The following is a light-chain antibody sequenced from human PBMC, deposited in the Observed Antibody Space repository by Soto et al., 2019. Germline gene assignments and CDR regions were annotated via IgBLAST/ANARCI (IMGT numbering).Light chain of an antibody. CDR1: QSVGTW. V-gene: IGKV1-5*01. Sequence: DIQMTQSPSTLSASVGGRVTITCRASQSVGTWVAWYQQKPGKAPKLLIYGASNLESGVPSRFSGSGSGTESTLTLTTLSQDDFATYYSPFYNCNPCGFGRGPKVDI. J-gene: IGKJ1*01. CDR2: GAS. CDR3: PFYNCNPCG.